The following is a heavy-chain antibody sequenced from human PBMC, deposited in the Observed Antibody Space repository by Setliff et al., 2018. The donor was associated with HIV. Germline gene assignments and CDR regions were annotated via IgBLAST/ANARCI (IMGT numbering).Heavy chain of an antibody. CDR1: GYSFTNYW. CDR2: VYPGDSDT. J-gene: IGHJ3*02. CDR3: ARQNPQSAFDI. Sequence: GESLKISCKGSGYSFTNYWTAWVRQRPGRGLEWMGMVYPGDSDTRYSPSFQGQVTISADKSISTAYLQWSSLKASDTAMYYCARQNPQSAFDIWGQGTMVTVSS. V-gene: IGHV5-51*01.